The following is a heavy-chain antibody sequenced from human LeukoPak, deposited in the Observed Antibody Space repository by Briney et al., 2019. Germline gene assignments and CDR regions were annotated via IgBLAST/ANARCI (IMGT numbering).Heavy chain of an antibody. Sequence: PGGSLRLSCAASGFSFSTYGMHWVRQAPGKGLEWVAVISTDGSSTYYADSVKGRFTISRDNSRNTVYLQLSSLRNEDTAVYYCAKGGPLRWGTWDWGQGTLVTVSS. J-gene: IGHJ4*02. CDR1: GFSFSTYG. D-gene: IGHD1-26*01. CDR3: AKGGPLRWGTWD. CDR2: ISTDGSST. V-gene: IGHV3-30*18.